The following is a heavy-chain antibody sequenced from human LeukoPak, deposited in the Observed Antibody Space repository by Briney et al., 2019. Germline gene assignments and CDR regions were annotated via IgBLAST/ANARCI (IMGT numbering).Heavy chain of an antibody. CDR3: AREEGEQQLFTHRDY. V-gene: IGHV1-2*02. J-gene: IGHJ4*02. CDR1: GYTFTGYY. D-gene: IGHD6-13*01. CDR2: INPNSGGT. Sequence: ASVKVSCKASGYTFTGYYMHWVRQAPGQGLEWMGWINPNSGGTNYAQKFRGRVTMTRDTSISTAYMELSRLRSDDTAVYYCAREEGEQQLFTHRDYWGQGTLVTVSS.